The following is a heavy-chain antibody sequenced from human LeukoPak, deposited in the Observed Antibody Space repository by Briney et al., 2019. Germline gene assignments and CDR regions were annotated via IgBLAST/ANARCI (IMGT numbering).Heavy chain of an antibody. Sequence: GSVRVSCKASGDTFTGDYMNGVGQATGQGREWMGWINRNSGGANNATQSQGGVTTSRDTSISTTYMVRSRLRSDDPAVYYRARVKRGQLVRRVYYYMDVWGKGTTVTVSS. D-gene: IGHD6-6*01. V-gene: IGHV1-2*07. CDR2: INRNSGGA. J-gene: IGHJ6*03. CDR1: GDTFTGDY. CDR3: ARVKRGQLVRRVYYYMDV.